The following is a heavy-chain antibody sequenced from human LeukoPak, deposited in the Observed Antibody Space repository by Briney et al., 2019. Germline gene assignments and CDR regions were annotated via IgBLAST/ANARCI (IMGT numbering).Heavy chain of an antibody. Sequence: KSGGSLRLSCAASGFTFSSYSMNWVRQAPGKGLEWVSSISSSSSYIYYADSVKGRFTISRDNAKNSLYLQMNSLRAEDTAVYYCARDSSELYATYDYWGQGTLVTVSS. CDR3: ARDSSELYATYDY. CDR1: GFTFSSYS. CDR2: ISSSSSYI. V-gene: IGHV3-21*01. J-gene: IGHJ4*02. D-gene: IGHD2-8*01.